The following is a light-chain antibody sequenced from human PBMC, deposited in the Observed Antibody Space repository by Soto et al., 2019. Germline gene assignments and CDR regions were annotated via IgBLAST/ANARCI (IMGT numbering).Light chain of an antibody. J-gene: IGKJ2*01. V-gene: IGKV1-6*01. CDR2: GAS. CDR1: QGIRND. Sequence: AIQMTQSPSSLSASVGDRVTITCRASQGIRNDLGWYQQKPGKAPKFLIYGASSLQSGVPSRFSGSGSGTDLTLTINSLQPEDFATYYCLQDYNYPYTFGPGTKVDIX. CDR3: LQDYNYPYT.